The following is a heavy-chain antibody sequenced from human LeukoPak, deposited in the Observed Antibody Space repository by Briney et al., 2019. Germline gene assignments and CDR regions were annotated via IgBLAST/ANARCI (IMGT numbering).Heavy chain of an antibody. CDR3: ARDAPRSTAVAGPFAAYYYGMDV. CDR1: GGTFSSYA. CDR2: IIPIFGTA. D-gene: IGHD6-19*01. Sequence: SVKVSCKASGGTFSSYAISWVRQAPGQGLEWMGGIIPIFGTANYAQKFQGRVTITADESTSTAYMELSSLRSEDTAVYYCARDAPRSTAVAGPFAAYYYGMDVWGKGTTVTVSS. V-gene: IGHV1-69*13. J-gene: IGHJ6*04.